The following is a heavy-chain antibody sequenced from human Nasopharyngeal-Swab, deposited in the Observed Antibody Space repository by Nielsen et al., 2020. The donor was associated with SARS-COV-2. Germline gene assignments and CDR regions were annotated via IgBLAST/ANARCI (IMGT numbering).Heavy chain of an antibody. CDR2: ISYGGDP. CDR3: AKAGSTFGPGGHYIDN. J-gene: IGHJ4*02. D-gene: IGHD3-3*01. V-gene: IGHV4-30-4*01. Sequence: WIRQPPGKGLEWIGYISYGGDPHYNPSLKGRVSMSTDSSRNRFSLQLTSVTAADTAMYYCAKAGSTFGPGGHYIDNWGQGTLVTVSS.